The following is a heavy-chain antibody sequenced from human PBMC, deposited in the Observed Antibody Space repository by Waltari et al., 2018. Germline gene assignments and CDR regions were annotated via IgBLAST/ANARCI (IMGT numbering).Heavy chain of an antibody. D-gene: IGHD6-13*01. V-gene: IGHV1-18*01. CDR3: ARDSSPFEQLVPWVDY. CDR1: GYTFTSYG. Sequence: QVQLVQSGAEVKKPGASVKVSCKASGYTFTSYGISWVRQAPGQGLAWMGWISAYKGNTNDGQELQGRVTMTTDTSTSTAYMELRSLRSDDTAVYYCARDSSPFEQLVPWVDYWGQGTLVTVSS. CDR2: ISAYKGNT. J-gene: IGHJ4*02.